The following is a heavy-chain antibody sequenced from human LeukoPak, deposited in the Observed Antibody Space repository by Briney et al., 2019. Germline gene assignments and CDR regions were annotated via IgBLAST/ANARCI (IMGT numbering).Heavy chain of an antibody. CDR2: ISAYNGNT. V-gene: IGHV1-18*04. D-gene: IGHD6-19*01. J-gene: IGHJ4*02. CDR3: TRVAGTLFDY. CDR1: GYTFTSYG. Sequence: ASVKVFCKASGYTFTSYGISWVRQAPGQGLEWMGWISAYNGNTNYEQKFQGRVTMTTDTSTSTAYMELRSLRSDDTAVYYCTRVAGTLFDYWGQGTLVTVSS.